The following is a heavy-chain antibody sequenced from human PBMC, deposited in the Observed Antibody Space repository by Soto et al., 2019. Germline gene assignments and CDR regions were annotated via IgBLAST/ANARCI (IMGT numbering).Heavy chain of an antibody. J-gene: IGHJ6*03. CDR2: IGHSGST. V-gene: IGHV4-34*01. D-gene: IGHD3-10*01. CDR3: ARGPYGSGIRSPYYNYYMDV. CDR1: GGSFSGYY. Sequence: QVQLQQWGAGLLKPSETLSLTCALYGGSFSGYYWSWIRQPPGKGLEWIGEIGHSGSTNYNPSLKSRVTISLDTSKAHFSLRLSAVTAADTAVYYCARGPYGSGIRSPYYNYYMDVWGKGTTVTVSS.